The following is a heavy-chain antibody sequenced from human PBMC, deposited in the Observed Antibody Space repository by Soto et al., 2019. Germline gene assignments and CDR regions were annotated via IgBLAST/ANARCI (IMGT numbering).Heavy chain of an antibody. CDR3: AKESWFEP. Sequence: QVQLVESGGGVVQPGRSLRLSCAASGFTFSSYGMHWVRQAPGKGLEWVAVISYDGSNKYYADSVKGRFTISRDNSKNTLYLQMNSLRAEDTAVYYCAKESWFEPWGQGTLVTVSS. J-gene: IGHJ5*02. CDR2: ISYDGSNK. V-gene: IGHV3-30*18. CDR1: GFTFSSYG.